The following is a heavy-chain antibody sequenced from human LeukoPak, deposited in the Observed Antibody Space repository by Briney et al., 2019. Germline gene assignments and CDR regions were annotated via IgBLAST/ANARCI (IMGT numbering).Heavy chain of an antibody. CDR1: GGSFSGYY. V-gene: IGHV4-34*01. Sequence: SETLSLTCAVYGGSFSGYYWSWIRQPPGKGLEWIGEINHSGSTNYNPSLKNRVTISVDTSKNQFSLKLSSVTAADTAVYYCARGKVRGVIIAPFDYWGQGTLVTVSS. CDR2: INHSGST. D-gene: IGHD3-10*01. J-gene: IGHJ4*02. CDR3: ARGKVRGVIIAPFDY.